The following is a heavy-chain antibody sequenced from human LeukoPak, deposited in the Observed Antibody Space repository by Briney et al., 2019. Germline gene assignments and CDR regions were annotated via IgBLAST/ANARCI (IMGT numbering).Heavy chain of an antibody. J-gene: IGHJ6*03. CDR1: GGSLSSYY. CDR2: IYTSGST. Sequence: SETLSLTCTVSGGSLSSYYWSWIRQPPRKGLEWIGYIYTSGSTNYNPSLKSRVTISVDTSKNQFSLKLSSVTAADTAVYYCAGYCSSTSCYPGAYYYYYMDVWGKGTTVTVSS. D-gene: IGHD2-2*01. CDR3: AGYCSSTSCYPGAYYYYYMDV. V-gene: IGHV4-4*09.